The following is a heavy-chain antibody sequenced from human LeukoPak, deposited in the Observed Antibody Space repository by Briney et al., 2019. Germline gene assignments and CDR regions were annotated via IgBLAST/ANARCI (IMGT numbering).Heavy chain of an antibody. D-gene: IGHD1-26*01. V-gene: IGHV3-48*01. CDR3: ARDHSGSYSDFDY. J-gene: IGHJ4*02. CDR1: GFTFSSYS. CDR2: ISSSSSTI. Sequence: PGGSLRLSCAASGFTFSSYSMNWVRQAPGKGLEWVSYISSSSSTIYYADSVKGRFTISRDNAKNSLYLQMNSLRAEDTAVYYCARDHSGSYSDFDYWGQGTLVTVSS.